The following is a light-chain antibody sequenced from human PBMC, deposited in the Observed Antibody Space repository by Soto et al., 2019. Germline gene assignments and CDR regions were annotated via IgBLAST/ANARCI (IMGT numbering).Light chain of an antibody. V-gene: IGLV1-44*01. CDR3: AAWDDSLNGPT. Sequence: QSVLTQPPSTSGTPGQRVTISCSGGSSNIGTYTVSWYQQFPETAPKLLIYGSNQRPSGVPDRFSRSKSGTSASLSIGGLQSEDEADYYCAAWDDSLNGPTFGGGTKVTVL. CDR2: GSN. J-gene: IGLJ2*01. CDR1: SSNIGTYT.